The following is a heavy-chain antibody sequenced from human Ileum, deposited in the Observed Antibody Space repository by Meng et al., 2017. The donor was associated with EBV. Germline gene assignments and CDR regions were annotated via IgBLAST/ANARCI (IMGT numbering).Heavy chain of an antibody. CDR1: GASIRGSRYY. CDR2: TYYSGST. CDR3: ARGDILTGYWYYFDY. D-gene: IGHD3-9*01. V-gene: IGHV4-39*07. J-gene: IGHJ4*02. Sequence: EESGPGLVKPSETLSLTCTVSGASIRGSRYYWGWIRQPPGKGLEWIGSTYYSGSTNYNPSLKSRVTISVDTSKNQFSLNLSSVTAADTAVYYCARGDILTGYWYYFDYWGQGILVTVSS.